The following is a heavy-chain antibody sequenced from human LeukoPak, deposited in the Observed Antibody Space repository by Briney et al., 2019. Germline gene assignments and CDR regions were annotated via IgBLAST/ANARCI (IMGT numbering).Heavy chain of an antibody. D-gene: IGHD3-22*01. CDR2: MNPNSGNT. V-gene: IGHV1-8*02. J-gene: IGHJ1*01. CDR3: ARGPVTQFHYYDSSGYYPDQYFQH. CDR1: GYTFTSYD. Sequence: ASVKVSCKASGYTFTSYDINWVRQATGQGLEWMGWMNPNSGNTGYAQKLQGRVTMTTDTSTSTAYMELRSLRSDDTAVYYCARGPVTQFHYYDSSGYYPDQYFQHWGQGTLVTVSS.